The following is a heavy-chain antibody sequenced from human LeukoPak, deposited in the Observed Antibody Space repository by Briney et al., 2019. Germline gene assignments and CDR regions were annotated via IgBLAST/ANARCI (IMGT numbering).Heavy chain of an antibody. CDR3: ARARDGYKSGAPTNWFDP. Sequence: PSQTLSLTCAVSGGSISSGGYSWSWIRQPPGKDLEWIGYIYHSGSTYYNPSLKSRVTISVDRSKNQSSLKLSSVTAADTAVYYCARARDGYKSGAPTNWFDPWGQGTLVTVSS. CDR1: GGSISSGGYS. D-gene: IGHD5-24*01. CDR2: IYHSGST. V-gene: IGHV4-30-2*01. J-gene: IGHJ5*02.